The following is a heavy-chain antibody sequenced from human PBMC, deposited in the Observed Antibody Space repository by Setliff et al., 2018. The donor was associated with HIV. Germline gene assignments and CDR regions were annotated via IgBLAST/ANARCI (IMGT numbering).Heavy chain of an antibody. D-gene: IGHD6-13*01. V-gene: IGHV4-38-2*02. J-gene: IGHJ5*02. CDR2: ISLSGST. CDR3: ARGLTAPAAAGS. Sequence: PSETLSLTCSVSGYSLSSASYWGWILQSPEKGLEWIGSISLSGSTYYNPSLQSRVTISIDMSKNHFSLNLKSATAADTAIYYCARGLTAPAAAGSWGQGMLVTVSS. CDR1: GYSLSSASY.